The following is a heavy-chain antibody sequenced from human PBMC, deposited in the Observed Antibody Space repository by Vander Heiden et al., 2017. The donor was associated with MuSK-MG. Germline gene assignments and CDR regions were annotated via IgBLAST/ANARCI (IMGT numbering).Heavy chain of an antibody. V-gene: IGHV2-5*02. D-gene: IGHD3-10*01. CDR3: AHRRAYGSGSYYNVRWFDP. CDR1: GFSLSTSGVG. J-gene: IGHJ5*02. Sequence: QITLKESGPTLVKPTQTLTLTCTFSGFSLSTSGVGVGWIRQHPGKALEWLALIYWDDDKRYSPSLKSRLTITKDTSKNQVVLTMTNMDPVDTATYYCAHRRAYGSGSYYNVRWFDPWGQGTLVTVSS. CDR2: IYWDDDK.